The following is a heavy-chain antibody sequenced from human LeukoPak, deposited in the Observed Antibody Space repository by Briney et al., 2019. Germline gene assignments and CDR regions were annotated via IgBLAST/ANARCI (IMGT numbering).Heavy chain of an antibody. V-gene: IGHV3-23*01. CDR1: GFSFSIYA. CDR3: AKGPRGDCSGGSCPGDS. Sequence: GGSLRLSCAASGFSFSIYAMSWARQAPGEGLEWVSTISAGGDTTYYADSVKGRFTISRDNSKNTLYVHIKRVRADDTAIYYCAKGPRGDCSGGSCPGDSWGQGTLVTVSS. J-gene: IGHJ4*02. CDR2: ISAGGDTT. D-gene: IGHD2-15*01.